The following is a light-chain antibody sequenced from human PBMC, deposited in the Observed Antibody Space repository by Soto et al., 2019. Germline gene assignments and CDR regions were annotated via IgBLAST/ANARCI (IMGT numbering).Light chain of an antibody. J-gene: IGKJ5*01. CDR3: QQYGSSPPIT. V-gene: IGKV3-20*01. CDR1: QSLSSN. Sequence: EIVMTQSPATLSVSPGERVTLSCRASQSLSSNLAWYQQKPGQAPRLLIYGASSRATGIPDRFSGSGSGTDFTLTISRLEPEDFAVYYCQQYGSSPPITFGQGTRLEIK. CDR2: GAS.